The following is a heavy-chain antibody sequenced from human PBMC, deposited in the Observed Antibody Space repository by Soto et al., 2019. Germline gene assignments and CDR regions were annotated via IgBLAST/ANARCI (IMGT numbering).Heavy chain of an antibody. CDR3: ARSIVVVTALDY. J-gene: IGHJ4*02. Sequence: VASVKVSCKAPGYTFTSYGISWVRQAPGQGLEWMGWISAYNGNTNYAQKLQGRVTMTTDTSTSTAYMELSSLRSEDTAVYYCARSIVVVTALDYWGQGTLVTVSS. V-gene: IGHV1-18*01. D-gene: IGHD2-21*02. CDR1: GYTFTSYG. CDR2: ISAYNGNT.